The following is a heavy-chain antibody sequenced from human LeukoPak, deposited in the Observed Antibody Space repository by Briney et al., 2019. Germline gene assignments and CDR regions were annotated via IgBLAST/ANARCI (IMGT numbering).Heavy chain of an antibody. D-gene: IGHD3-16*01. J-gene: IGHJ4*02. Sequence: ASETLSLTCTVSGDSISNYYWSWMRQPPGKGLEWITYIYYSGSTNYNPSLKSRVTISVDTSKNQFSLKLSSVTAADTAVYYCARSPGGLFFDYWGQGTLVTVSS. CDR1: GDSISNYY. V-gene: IGHV4-59*01. CDR3: ARSPGGLFFDY. CDR2: IYYSGST.